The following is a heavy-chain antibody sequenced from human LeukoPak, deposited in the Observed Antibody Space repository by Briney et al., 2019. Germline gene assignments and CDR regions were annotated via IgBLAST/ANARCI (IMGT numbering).Heavy chain of an antibody. CDR3: ARDSYYGSVRPFDY. D-gene: IGHD3-10*01. CDR2: IYYSGST. J-gene: IGHJ4*02. Sequence: SETLSLTCTVSGGSISSSSYYWGWIRQPPGKELEWIGSIYYSGSTYYNPSLKSRVTISVDTSKNQFSLKLSSVTAADTAVYYCARDSYYGSVRPFDYWGQGTLVTVSS. V-gene: IGHV4-39*02. CDR1: GGSISSSSYY.